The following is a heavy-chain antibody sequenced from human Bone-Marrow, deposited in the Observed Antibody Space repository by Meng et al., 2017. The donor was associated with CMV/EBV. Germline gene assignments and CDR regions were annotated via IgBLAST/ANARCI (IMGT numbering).Heavy chain of an antibody. Sequence: SETLSLTCAVYGGSFSGYYWNWIRQPPGKGLEWIGEISHSGNTNFNPSLKSRVTISVDTSKNQFSLKLSSVTAADTAVYYCARGLGYWGQGTLVTVSS. J-gene: IGHJ4*02. V-gene: IGHV4-34*01. CDR3: ARGLGY. D-gene: IGHD6-6*01. CDR1: GGSFSGYY. CDR2: ISHSGNT.